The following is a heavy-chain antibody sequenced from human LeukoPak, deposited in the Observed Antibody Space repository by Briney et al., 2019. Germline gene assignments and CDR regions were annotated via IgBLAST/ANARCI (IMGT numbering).Heavy chain of an antibody. V-gene: IGHV3-23*01. D-gene: IGHD5-18*01. CDR3: ANDLGWIQLNLG. CDR2: ITGNGGTT. Sequence: PGGSLRLSCAASGFIFSDYGMSWVRQAPGKGLEWVSGITGNGGTTYCADSVKGRFTISRDNSKNTVYLQMNSLRAEDTAVYYCANDLGWIQLNLGRGQGTLVTVSS. CDR1: GFIFSDYG. J-gene: IGHJ4*02.